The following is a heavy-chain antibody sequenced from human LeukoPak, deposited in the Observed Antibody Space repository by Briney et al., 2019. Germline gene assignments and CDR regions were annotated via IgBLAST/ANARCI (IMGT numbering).Heavy chain of an antibody. D-gene: IGHD3-16*02. CDR2: IRYDGSSK. Sequence: GGSLRLSCAASGFTFSSYGMHWVRQAPGKGLEWVALIRYDGSSKHYADSVRGRFTISRDNSKNTLYLQMNSLRAEDTAVYYCARDFELSHWGQGTLVTVSS. CDR1: GFTFSSYG. V-gene: IGHV3-30*02. J-gene: IGHJ4*02. CDR3: ARDFELSH.